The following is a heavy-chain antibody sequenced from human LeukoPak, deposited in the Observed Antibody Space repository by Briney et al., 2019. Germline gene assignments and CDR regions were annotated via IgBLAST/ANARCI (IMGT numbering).Heavy chain of an antibody. D-gene: IGHD4-17*01. CDR2: ISSSSSYI. CDR1: GFSFSDYN. Sequence: GGSLRLSCAASGFSFSDYNMHWVRQAPGKGLEWVSSISSSSSYIYYADSVKGRFTISRDNAKNSLYLQMNSLRAEDTAVYYCARDDYGDFRVPYFDYWGQGTLVTVSS. J-gene: IGHJ4*02. V-gene: IGHV3-21*01. CDR3: ARDDYGDFRVPYFDY.